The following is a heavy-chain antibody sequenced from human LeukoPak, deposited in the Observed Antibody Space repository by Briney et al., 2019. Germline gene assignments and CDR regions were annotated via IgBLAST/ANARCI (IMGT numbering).Heavy chain of an antibody. CDR1: GGSFSGYY. CDR2: INHSGST. CDR3: ARPWLWSALYIPSPYYFDY. J-gene: IGHJ4*02. Sequence: SETLSLTCAVYGGSFSGYYWSWIRQPPGKGLEWIGEINHSGSTNYNPSLKSRVTISVDTSKNQFSLKLSSVTAADTAVYYCARPWLWSALYIPSPYYFDYWGQGTLVTVSS. V-gene: IGHV4-34*01. D-gene: IGHD2-21*01.